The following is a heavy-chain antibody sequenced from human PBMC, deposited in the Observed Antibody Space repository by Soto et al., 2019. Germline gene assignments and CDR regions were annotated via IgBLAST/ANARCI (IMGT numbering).Heavy chain of an antibody. CDR1: GFTFSSYA. D-gene: IGHD6-6*01. Sequence: GGSLRLSCAASGFTFSSYAMHWVRQAPGKGLEWVAVISYDGSNKYYADSVKGRFTISRDNSKNTLYLQMNSLRAEDTGGEFRSGRPSYSKSSELPGRYRGQGTLVTVSS. CDR3: SGRPSYSKSSELPGRY. V-gene: IGHV3-30*04. J-gene: IGHJ4*02. CDR2: ISYDGSNK.